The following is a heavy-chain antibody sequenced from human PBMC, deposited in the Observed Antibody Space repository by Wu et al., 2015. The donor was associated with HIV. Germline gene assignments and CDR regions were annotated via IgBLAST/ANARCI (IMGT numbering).Heavy chain of an antibody. CDR3: ARDVGYYDSSGYYQRGFDY. J-gene: IGHJ4*02. CDR1: GGTFSSYA. D-gene: IGHD3-22*01. V-gene: IGHV1-69*13. Sequence: QVQLVQSGAEVKKPGSSVKVSCKASGGTFSSYAISWVRQAPGQGLEWMGRIIPIFGTANYAQKFQGRVTITADESTSTAYMELSSLRSEDAAVYYCARDVGYYDSSGYYQRGFDYWGQGTLVTVSS. CDR2: IIPIFGTA.